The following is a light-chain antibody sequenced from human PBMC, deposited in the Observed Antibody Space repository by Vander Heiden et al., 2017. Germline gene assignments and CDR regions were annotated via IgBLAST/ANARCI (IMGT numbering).Light chain of an antibody. Sequence: EIASTQSPATLSLSPGDSASLSCRASQSVSSSYLAWYQQKPGQAPRLLIYGASSRATGIPDRFSGSGSGTDFTLTISRLEPEDFAVYYCQQYGSSPPYTFGQGTKLEIK. CDR3: QQYGSSPPYT. CDR1: QSVSSSY. J-gene: IGKJ2*01. V-gene: IGKV3-20*01. CDR2: GAS.